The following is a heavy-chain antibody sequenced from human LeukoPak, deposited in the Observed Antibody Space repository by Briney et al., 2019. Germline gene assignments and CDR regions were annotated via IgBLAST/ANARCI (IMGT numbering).Heavy chain of an antibody. CDR3: ARAHDYGNVFDI. J-gene: IGHJ3*02. D-gene: IGHD4-17*01. CDR2: INHSGST. V-gene: IGHV4-34*01. CDR1: VGSFSGYY. Sequence: SETLSLTCAVYVGSFSGYYWSWIRQPPGKGLEWTGEINHSGSTNYNPSLKSRVTISVDTSKNQFSLKLTSVTAADTAVYYCARAHDYGNVFDIWGQGTMVTVSS.